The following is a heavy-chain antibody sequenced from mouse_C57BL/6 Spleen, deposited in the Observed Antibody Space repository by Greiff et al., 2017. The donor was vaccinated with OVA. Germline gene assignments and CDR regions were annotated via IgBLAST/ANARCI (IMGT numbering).Heavy chain of an antibody. Sequence: QVQLQQPGAELVKPGASVKLSCKASGYTFTSYWMQWVKQRPGQGLEWIGEIDPSDSYTNYNQTFKGKATLTVDTSSSTAYMQLSSLTSEDSAVYYCARYYGSSESWFAYWGQGTLVTVSA. CDR1: GYTFTSYW. J-gene: IGHJ3*01. CDR3: ARYYGSSESWFAY. CDR2: IDPSDSYT. D-gene: IGHD1-1*01. V-gene: IGHV1-50*01.